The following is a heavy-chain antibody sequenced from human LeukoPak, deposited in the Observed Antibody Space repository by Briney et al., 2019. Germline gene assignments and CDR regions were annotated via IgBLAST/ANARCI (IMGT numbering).Heavy chain of an antibody. CDR2: VNHSGST. CDR3: ASSGYLMYYMAV. J-gene: IGHJ6*03. Sequence: SETLSLTCGVYAGSFSGYYWSWIRQPPGKGLEWIGEVNHSGSTNYNPSLKSRVTVSVDTSKNQLSLKLTSVTAADTAVYYCASSGYLMYYMAVWGKGTTVTVSS. CDR1: AGSFSGYY. V-gene: IGHV4-34*01. D-gene: IGHD3-22*01.